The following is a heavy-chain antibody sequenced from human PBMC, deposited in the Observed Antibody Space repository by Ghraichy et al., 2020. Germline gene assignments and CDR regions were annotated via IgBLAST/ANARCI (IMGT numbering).Heavy chain of an antibody. Sequence: LSLTCAASGFTFSSYAMSWVRQAPGKGLEWVSAISGSGGSTYYADSVKGRFTISRDNSKNTLYLQMNSLRAEDTAVYYCAKDGDYYYGSGSYYNENYFDYWGQGTLVTVSS. J-gene: IGHJ4*02. V-gene: IGHV3-23*01. CDR2: ISGSGGST. CDR1: GFTFSSYA. CDR3: AKDGDYYYGSGSYYNENYFDY. D-gene: IGHD3-10*01.